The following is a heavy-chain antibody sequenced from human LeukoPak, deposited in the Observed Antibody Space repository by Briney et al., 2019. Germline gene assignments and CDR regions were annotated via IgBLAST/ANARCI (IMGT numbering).Heavy chain of an antibody. V-gene: IGHV3-74*01. CDR2: INSDGSST. J-gene: IGHJ3*02. D-gene: IGHD6-19*01. CDR1: GFTFSSYW. CDR3: ARDTSSGWSDAFDI. Sequence: PPGGSLRLSCAASGFTFSSYWMHWVRQAPGKGLVWVSRINSDGSSTTYAASVKGRFTISRDNAKNTLYLQMNSLRAEDTAVYYCARDTSSGWSDAFDIWGQGTMVTVSS.